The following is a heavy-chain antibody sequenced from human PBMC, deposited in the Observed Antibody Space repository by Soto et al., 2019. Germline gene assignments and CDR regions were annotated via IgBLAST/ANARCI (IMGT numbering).Heavy chain of an antibody. CDR1: GYTFTSYG. Sequence: GASVKVSCKASGYTFTSYGISWVRQAPGQGLEWMGWISAYNGNTNYAQKLQGRVTMTTDTSTTTAYMELRNLESDDTALYYCGYVGGYSTGDYSFDVWGQGTPVTVSS. J-gene: IGHJ4*02. CDR2: ISAYNGNT. D-gene: IGHD2-8*02. V-gene: IGHV1-18*04. CDR3: GYVGGYSTGDYSFDV.